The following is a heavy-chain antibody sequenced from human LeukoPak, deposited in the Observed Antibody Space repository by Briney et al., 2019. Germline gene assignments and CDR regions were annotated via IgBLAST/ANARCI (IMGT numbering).Heavy chain of an antibody. J-gene: IGHJ4*01. CDR3: VRGAGAWFGELTFLFEF. CDR2: IGSTGSTI. V-gene: IGHV3-48*03. D-gene: IGHD3-10*01. CDR1: GFTFTSYE. Sequence: GRSLRLSCAASGFTFTSYEMNWVRQAPGKGLEWVSYIGSTGSTISYADSVKGRFTISRDNGKNSMHLQMNSLRAEDTAVYYCVRGAGAWFGELTFLFEFWGHGTLVTVSS.